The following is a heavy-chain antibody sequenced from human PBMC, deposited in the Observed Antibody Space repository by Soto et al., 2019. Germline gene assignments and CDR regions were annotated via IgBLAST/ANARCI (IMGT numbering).Heavy chain of an antibody. CDR2: ISSSGSTT. J-gene: IGHJ4*02. D-gene: IGHD4-17*01. CDR3: AKMTSVTLRGYFDY. CDR1: GFSSFG. Sequence: GGSLRLSCTTSGFSSFGMSWVRQAPGKGLEWVAGISSSGSTTIYADSVRGRFTLSRDNYRDTLVLQMNSLSVEDTATYYCAKMTSVTLRGYFDYWGQGTLVTVSS. V-gene: IGHV3-23*01.